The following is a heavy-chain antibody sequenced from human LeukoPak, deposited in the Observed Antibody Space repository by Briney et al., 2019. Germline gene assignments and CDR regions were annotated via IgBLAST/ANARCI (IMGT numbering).Heavy chain of an antibody. J-gene: IGHJ5*02. CDR3: ARDRGVYYDILTGNWFDP. CDR2: ISGYNSKT. D-gene: IGHD3-9*01. V-gene: IGHV1-18*01. CDR1: DYPFTNFG. Sequence: ASVKVSCKASDYPFTNFGVSWVRQAPGQGLEWMGWISGYNSKTHYPRKFQGRVTMTTDTSTTTAYMELRTLRSDDTAVYYCARDRGVYYDILTGNWFDPWGQGTLVTVSS.